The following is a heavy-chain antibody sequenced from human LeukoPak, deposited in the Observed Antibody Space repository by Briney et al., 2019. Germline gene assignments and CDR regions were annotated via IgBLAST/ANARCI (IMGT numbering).Heavy chain of an antibody. CDR3: ARGPWGGATAYYYYYMDV. CDR2: MNPNSGNT. V-gene: IGHV1-8*01. D-gene: IGHD1-26*01. Sequence: KPGASVKVSCKASGYTFTSYDINWVRQATGQGLEWMGWMNPNSGNTGCTQKFQGRVTMTRNTSISTAYMELSSLRSEDTAVYYCARGPWGGATAYYYYYMDVWGKGTTVTVSS. J-gene: IGHJ6*03. CDR1: GYTFTSYD.